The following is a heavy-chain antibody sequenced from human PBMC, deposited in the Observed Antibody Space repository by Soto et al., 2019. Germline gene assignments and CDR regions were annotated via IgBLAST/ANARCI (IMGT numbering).Heavy chain of an antibody. D-gene: IGHD3-3*01. CDR2: ISYDGSNK. V-gene: IGHV3-30*18. CDR1: GFTFSSYG. Sequence: GGSLRLSCAASGFTFSSYGMHWVRQAPGKGLEWVAVISYDGSNKYYADSVKGRFTISRDNSKNTLYLQMNSLRAEDTAVYYCAKGRATYYDFWSGYSSPFDYWGQGTLVTVSS. J-gene: IGHJ4*02. CDR3: AKGRATYYDFWSGYSSPFDY.